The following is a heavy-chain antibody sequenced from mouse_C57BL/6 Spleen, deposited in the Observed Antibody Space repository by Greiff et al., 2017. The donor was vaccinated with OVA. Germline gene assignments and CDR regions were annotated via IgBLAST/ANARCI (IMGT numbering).Heavy chain of an antibody. CDR3: ARGAIYYYGSSYDY. D-gene: IGHD1-1*01. Sequence: QVQLQQPGAELVMPGASVKLSCKASGYTFTSYWMHWVKQRPGQGLEWIGEIDPSDSYTNYNQKFKGKSTLTVDKSSSTAYMQLSSLTSEDSAVYYCARGAIYYYGSSYDYWGKGTTLTVSS. CDR2: IDPSDSYT. J-gene: IGHJ2*01. V-gene: IGHV1-69*01. CDR1: GYTFTSYW.